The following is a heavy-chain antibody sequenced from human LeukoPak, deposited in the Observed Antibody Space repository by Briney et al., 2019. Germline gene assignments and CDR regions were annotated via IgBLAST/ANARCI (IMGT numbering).Heavy chain of an antibody. Sequence: GASVKVSCKASGYTFTSYYMHWVRQAPGQGLEWMGIINPSGGSTSYAQKFQGRVTMTRDMSTSTVYMELSSLRSEDTAVYYCARGGNGDYYYYYYMDVWGKGTTVTISS. V-gene: IGHV1-46*01. CDR3: ARGGNGDYYYYYYMDV. D-gene: IGHD4-17*01. CDR2: INPSGGST. CDR1: GYTFTSYY. J-gene: IGHJ6*03.